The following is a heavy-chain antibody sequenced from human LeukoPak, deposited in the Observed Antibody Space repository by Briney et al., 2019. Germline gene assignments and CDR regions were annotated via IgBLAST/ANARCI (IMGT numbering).Heavy chain of an antibody. CDR1: GGSISSRSYY. CDR2: IYYSGST. V-gene: IGHV4-39*01. CDR3: ARVIFNYDYYYYYMDV. J-gene: IGHJ6*03. Sequence: PSETLSLTCTVSGGSISSRSYYWGWIRQPPGKGLEWIGIIYYSGSTYSNPSLRSRVTISVDTSKNQFSLKLSSVTAADTAVYYCARVIFNYDYYYYYMDVWGKGTTVTVSS. D-gene: IGHD3-3*02.